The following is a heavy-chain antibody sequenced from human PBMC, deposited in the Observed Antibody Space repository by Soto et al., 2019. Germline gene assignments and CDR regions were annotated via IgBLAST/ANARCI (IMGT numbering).Heavy chain of an antibody. CDR1: GYTFTSYD. D-gene: IGHD3-3*01. J-gene: IGHJ5*02. Sequence: QVQLVQSGAEVKKPGASVKVSCKASGYTFTSYDINWVRQATGQGLEWMGWMNPNSGNTGYAQKFQGRVTMTRNTSISTAYMELSSLRSEVTAVYYCARDTKYYDFWSGYYSQYNWFDPWGQGTLVTVSS. CDR2: MNPNSGNT. V-gene: IGHV1-8*01. CDR3: ARDTKYYDFWSGYYSQYNWFDP.